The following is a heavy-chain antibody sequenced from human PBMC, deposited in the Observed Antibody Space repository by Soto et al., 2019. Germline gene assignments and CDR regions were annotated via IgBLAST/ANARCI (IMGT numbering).Heavy chain of an antibody. Sequence: PSETLSLTCTVSDDSLTTNKYAWAWIRQNPEKGLEWIGYVHSNRNTRCRSSLHSRVSMSVDTSKSHFSLRLSSVNAADTAVYFCARASYFRPAGSYYFVSWGQGTLVTVS. CDR1: DDSLTTNKYA. D-gene: IGHD3-10*01. CDR3: ARASYFRPAGSYYFVS. CDR2: VHSNRNT. J-gene: IGHJ4*02. V-gene: IGHV4-31*03.